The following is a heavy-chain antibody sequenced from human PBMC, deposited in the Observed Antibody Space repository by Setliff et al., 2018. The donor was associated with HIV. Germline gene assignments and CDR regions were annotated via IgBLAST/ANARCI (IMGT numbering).Heavy chain of an antibody. D-gene: IGHD3-3*01. CDR3: ARGGTILGVVISNYYYMDV. CDR2: INPNIGGT. Sequence: ASVKVSCKASGYTFTGYYMHWVRQAPGQGLEWMGWINPNIGGTNHAQKFQGRVTMTRDTSISTAYMELSRLRSDDTAVYYCARGGTILGVVISNYYYMDVWGKGTMVTVSS. CDR1: GYTFTGYY. V-gene: IGHV1-2*02. J-gene: IGHJ6*03.